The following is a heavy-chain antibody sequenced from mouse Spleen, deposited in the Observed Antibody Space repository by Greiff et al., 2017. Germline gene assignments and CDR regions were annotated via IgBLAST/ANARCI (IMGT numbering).Heavy chain of an antibody. CDR1: GYTFTDYY. V-gene: IGHV1-77*01. D-gene: IGHD1-1*01. CDR3: EVYYGRRDFDY. J-gene: IGHJ2*01. Sequence: VQLQQSGAELVKPGASVKISCKASGYTFTDYYINWVKQRPGQGLEWIGKIGPGSGSTYYNEKFKGKATLTADKSSSTAYMQLSSLTSEDSAVYFCEVYYGRRDFDYWGQGTTLTVSS. CDR2: IGPGSGST.